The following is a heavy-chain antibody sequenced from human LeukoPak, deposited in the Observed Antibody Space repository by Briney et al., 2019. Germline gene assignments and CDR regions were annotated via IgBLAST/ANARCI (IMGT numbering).Heavy chain of an antibody. CDR3: ASSYGSSTSCYMGGGGTYYFDY. CDR1: GGTFSSYA. Sequence: SVKVSCKASGGTFSSYAISWVRQAPGQGLEWMGRIIPIFGIANYAQKFQGRVTITADKSTSTAYMERSSLRSEDPAVYYWASSYGSSTSCYMGGGGTYYFDYWGQGTLVTVSS. CDR2: IIPIFGIA. D-gene: IGHD2-2*02. V-gene: IGHV1-69*04. J-gene: IGHJ4*02.